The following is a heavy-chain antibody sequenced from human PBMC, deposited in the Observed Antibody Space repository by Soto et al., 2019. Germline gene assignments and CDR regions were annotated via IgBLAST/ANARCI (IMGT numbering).Heavy chain of an antibody. D-gene: IGHD6-25*01. J-gene: IGHJ4*02. Sequence: PSETLALTCAVSGVSISSYLWSWIRQAPGRGLEWIGYTYHRGSTNYSPSLKSRVAISLDTSENQFSLKVNSVTAADTAVYYCARIGGYHGPLDYWGQGTPVTV. CDR3: ARIGGYHGPLDY. V-gene: IGHV4-59*01. CDR2: TYHRGST. CDR1: GVSISSYL.